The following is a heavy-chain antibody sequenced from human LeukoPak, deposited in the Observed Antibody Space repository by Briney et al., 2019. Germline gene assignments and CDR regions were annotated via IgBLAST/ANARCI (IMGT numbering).Heavy chain of an antibody. CDR2: ISPSGTDI. V-gene: IGHV3-11*01. Sequence: GGSLRLSCAVSGFTFTDTYMTWIRQAPGKGLESLSYISPSGTDISYADSVKGRFTISRDNAKNSLYLQMNSLRAEDTAVYYCTRDPRRPDYWGQGTLVTVPS. CDR3: TRDPRRPDY. CDR1: GFTFTDTY. J-gene: IGHJ4*02.